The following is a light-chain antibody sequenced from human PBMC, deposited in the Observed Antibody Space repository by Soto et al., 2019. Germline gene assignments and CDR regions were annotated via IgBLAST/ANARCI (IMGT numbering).Light chain of an antibody. V-gene: IGKV1-39*01. CDR3: QQSYSTPLT. CDR1: QSISSY. J-gene: IGKJ5*01. Sequence: IQRTQSPSSLSSSVGDRVTITCRASQSISSYLNWYKQKRGKAPKLLSYAASSLRSGVPSRFSGSGSGTDFTLTISSLQPEDFETYYCQQSYSTPLTFGQGTRLEIK. CDR2: AAS.